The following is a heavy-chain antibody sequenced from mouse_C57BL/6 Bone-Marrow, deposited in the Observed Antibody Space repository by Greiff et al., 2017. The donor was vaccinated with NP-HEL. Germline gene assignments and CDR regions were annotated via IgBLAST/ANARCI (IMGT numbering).Heavy chain of an antibody. CDR1: GFTFSSYA. Sequence: EVQLVESGGGLVKPGGSLKLSCAASGFTFSSYAMSWVRQTPEKRLEWVATISDGGSYTYYPDNVKGRFTISRDNAKNNLYLQMSHLKSEDTAMYYCARDDSSGYVKDYWGQGTTLTVSS. J-gene: IGHJ2*01. V-gene: IGHV5-4*01. CDR3: ARDDSSGYVKDY. CDR2: ISDGGSYT. D-gene: IGHD3-2*02.